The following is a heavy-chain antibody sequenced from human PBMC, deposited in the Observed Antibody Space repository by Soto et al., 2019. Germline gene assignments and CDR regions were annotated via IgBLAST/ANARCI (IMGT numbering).Heavy chain of an antibody. CDR2: INHSGST. J-gene: IGHJ5*02. CDR1: GGSFSGYY. D-gene: IGHD6-6*01. CDR3: ARGRNSTSSVLLNTFDP. V-gene: IGHV4-34*01. Sequence: PSETLSLTCAVYGGSFSGYYWSWIRQPPGKGLEWIGEINHSGSTNYNPSLKSRVTISVDTSKNQFSLKLSSVTAADTAVYYCARGRNSTSSVLLNTFDPWGQVTLFTDS.